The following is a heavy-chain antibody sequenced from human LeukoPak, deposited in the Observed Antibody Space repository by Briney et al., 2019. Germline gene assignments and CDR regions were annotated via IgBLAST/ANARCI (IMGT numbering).Heavy chain of an antibody. CDR2: MYFSGTT. D-gene: IGHD1-26*01. J-gene: IGHJ3*02. CDR1: GVPISSRSYY. CDR3: ARHLRFGSSALPRDVFDI. V-gene: IGHV4-39*01. Sequence: PSETLSLTCSVSGVPISSRSYYWGWLRQPPGKGLEWIGSMYFSGTTYYNPSLKSRVTMSVHTPDNYLSLKLTSVTATDTAVYYCARHLRFGSSALPRDVFDIWGRGTVVSVSS.